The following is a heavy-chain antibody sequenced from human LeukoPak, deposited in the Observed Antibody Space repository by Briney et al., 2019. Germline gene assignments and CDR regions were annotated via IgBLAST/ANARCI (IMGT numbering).Heavy chain of an antibody. J-gene: IGHJ6*03. CDR1: GFTCSDYS. CDR3: ARGVPKTSYYYYYMDV. D-gene: IGHD4-11*01. V-gene: IGHV3-48*01. Sequence: GGSLRLSCVASGFTCSDYSMNWVRQAPGKGLERVSYISSSGFTLNYADSVKGRFTISRDNAKNSLYLQMNSLRAEDTAVYYCARGVPKTSYYYYYMDVWGKGTTVTVSS. CDR2: ISSSGFTL.